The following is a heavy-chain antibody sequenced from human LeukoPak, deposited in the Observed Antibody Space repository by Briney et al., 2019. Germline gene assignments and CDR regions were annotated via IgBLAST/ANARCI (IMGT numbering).Heavy chain of an antibody. J-gene: IGHJ4*02. V-gene: IGHV1-46*01. CDR2: INPSGGST. CDR1: GYTFTSYY. CDR3: AKDGYDSSGYYYYFDY. Sequence: GASVKVSCKASGYTFTSYYMHWVRQAPGQGLEWMGIINPSGGSTSYAQKFQGRVTMTRDTSTSTVYMELSSLRSEDTAVYYCAKDGYDSSGYYYYFDYWGQGTLVTVSS. D-gene: IGHD3-22*01.